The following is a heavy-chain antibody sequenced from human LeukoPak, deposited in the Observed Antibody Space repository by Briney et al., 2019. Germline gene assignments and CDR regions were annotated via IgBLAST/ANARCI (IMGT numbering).Heavy chain of an antibody. CDR1: GYTFTGYY. CDR3: ARDPSDYYDSSGYQTYYFDY. D-gene: IGHD3-22*01. CDR2: INPNSGGT. Sequence: GASVKVSCKASGYTFTGYYMHWVRQAPGQGLEWMGWINPNSGGTNYAQKFQGRVTMTRDTSISTAYMELSRLRSDDTAVYYCARDPSDYYDSSGYQTYYFDYWGQGTLVTASS. V-gene: IGHV1-2*02. J-gene: IGHJ4*02.